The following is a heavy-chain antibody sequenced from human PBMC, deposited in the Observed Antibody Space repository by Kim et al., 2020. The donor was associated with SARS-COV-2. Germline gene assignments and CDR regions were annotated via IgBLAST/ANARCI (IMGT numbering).Heavy chain of an antibody. Sequence: AQKFQGRVTITADESTSTAYMELSSLRSEDTAVYYCARIGGGYDQNWFDPWGQGTLVTVSS. D-gene: IGHD5-12*01. J-gene: IGHJ5*02. V-gene: IGHV1-69*01. CDR3: ARIGGGYDQNWFDP.